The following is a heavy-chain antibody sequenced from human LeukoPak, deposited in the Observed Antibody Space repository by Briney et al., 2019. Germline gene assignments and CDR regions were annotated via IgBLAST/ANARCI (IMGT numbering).Heavy chain of an antibody. V-gene: IGHV1-2*06. CDR1: GYTFTGYY. CDR3: ARDLVAAAGTNYYYYMDV. Sequence: GASVKVSCKASGYTFTGYYMHWVRQAPGQGLEWMGRINPNSGGTNYAQKFQGRVTMTRDTSISTAYMELSRLRSGDTAVYYCARDLVAAAGTNYYYYMDVWGKGTTVTVSS. CDR2: INPNSGGT. D-gene: IGHD6-13*01. J-gene: IGHJ6*03.